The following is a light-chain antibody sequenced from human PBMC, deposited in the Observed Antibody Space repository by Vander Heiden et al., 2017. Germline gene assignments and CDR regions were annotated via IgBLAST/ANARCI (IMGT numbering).Light chain of an antibody. Sequence: SVLSPPPSASGTPGPRATISCSGSSSNNGSNTVNWYQQLPGSAPKLLIYSNNQRPSGVPDRFSGSKSGTSASLAISGLQSEDEADYYCAAWDDSLNGPVFGGGTKLTVL. CDR3: AAWDDSLNGPV. V-gene: IGLV1-44*01. CDR2: SNN. CDR1: SSNNGSNT. J-gene: IGLJ3*02.